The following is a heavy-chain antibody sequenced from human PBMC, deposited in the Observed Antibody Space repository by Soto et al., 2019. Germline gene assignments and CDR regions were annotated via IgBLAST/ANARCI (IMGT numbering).Heavy chain of an antibody. CDR2: IDHSGST. D-gene: IGHD1-7*01. V-gene: IGHV4-61*01. CDR3: ARGGTSSRRAVAGYFHY. J-gene: IGHJ1*01. Sequence: SEILSLTCSVSAGSVSGSSHYWSWIWQTPGKGLEWIGYIDHSGSTNYNPSLKSRVTISADTSKTQFSLKRSSVTAADTAVYYCARGGTSSRRAVAGYFHYWGQGTQVTVSS. CDR1: AGSVSGSSHY.